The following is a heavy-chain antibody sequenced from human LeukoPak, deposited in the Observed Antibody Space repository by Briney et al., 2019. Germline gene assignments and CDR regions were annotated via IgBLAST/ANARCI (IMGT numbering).Heavy chain of an antibody. V-gene: IGHV3-48*01. CDR3: ARDVAAAGLGNYGMDV. J-gene: IGHJ6*02. CDR2: ISSSSTI. D-gene: IGHD6-13*01. CDR1: GFTFSSYS. Sequence: GGSLRLSCAASGFTFSSYSMNWVRQAPGKGLEWVSYISSSSTIYYADSVKGRFTISRDNAKNSLYLQMNSLRAEDTAVYYCARDVAAAGLGNYGMDVWGRGTTVTVSS.